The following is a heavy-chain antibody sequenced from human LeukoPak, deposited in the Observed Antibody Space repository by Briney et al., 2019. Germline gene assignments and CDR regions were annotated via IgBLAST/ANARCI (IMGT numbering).Heavy chain of an antibody. J-gene: IGHJ4*02. CDR1: GFTFSNYA. Sequence: GGSLRLSCVASGFTFSNYAMSWVRQAPGKGLEWVSAISGSGGSTNYADSVKGRFTISRDKSKNTLFLQMNSLRAEDTAVYFYAKASSGWSPFDYWGQGTLVTVSS. CDR2: ISGSGGST. V-gene: IGHV3-23*01. D-gene: IGHD6-19*01. CDR3: AKASSGWSPFDY.